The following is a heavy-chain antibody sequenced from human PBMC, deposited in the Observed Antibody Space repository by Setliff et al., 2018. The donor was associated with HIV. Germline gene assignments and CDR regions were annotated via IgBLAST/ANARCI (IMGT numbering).Heavy chain of an antibody. CDR2: IYTSGST. D-gene: IGHD6-13*01. V-gene: IGHV4-4*08. CDR3: ATSGIAAAGRGFNWFDP. Sequence: SETLSLTCTVSGGSISSYYWSWIRQPPGKGLEWIGYIYTSGSTNYNPSLKSRVTISVDTSKNQFSLKLSSVTAADTAVYYCATSGIAAAGRGFNWFDPWGQVTLVTVS. CDR1: GGSISSYY. J-gene: IGHJ5*02.